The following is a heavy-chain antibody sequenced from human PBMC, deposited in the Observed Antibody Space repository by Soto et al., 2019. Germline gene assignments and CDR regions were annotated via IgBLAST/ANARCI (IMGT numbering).Heavy chain of an antibody. CDR3: ARGRGGHFDS. CDR2: VYDTGTT. CDR1: GGSMNFYY. Sequence: PSETLSLTCNVSGGSMNFYYWMWIRQPPGKGLEWIGSVYDTGTTSYNSSLKSRVTMSVDTSKSQFSLNLISVTAADTAVYYCARGRGGHFDSWGQGTLVTVS. J-gene: IGHJ4*02. V-gene: IGHV4-59*01. D-gene: IGHD3-10*01.